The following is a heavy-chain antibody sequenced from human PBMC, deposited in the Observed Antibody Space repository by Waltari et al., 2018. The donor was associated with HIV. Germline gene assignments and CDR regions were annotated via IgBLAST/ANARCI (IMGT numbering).Heavy chain of an antibody. V-gene: IGHV4-31*03. CDR2: IYYSGST. CDR3: AREKSTIVGFDY. Sequence: QVQLQESGPGLVKPSPTLSLPCTFPACPISRGGSYCTWLRQHQGKGLEWIGYIYYSGSTYYNPSLKSRVTISVDTSKNQFSLKLSAVTAADTAVYYWAREKSTIVGFDYWGQGTLVTVSS. CDR1: ACPISRGGSY. J-gene: IGHJ4*02. D-gene: IGHD1-26*01.